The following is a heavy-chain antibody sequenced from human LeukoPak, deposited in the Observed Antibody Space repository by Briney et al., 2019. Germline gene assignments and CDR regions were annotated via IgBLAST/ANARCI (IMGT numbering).Heavy chain of an antibody. J-gene: IGHJ6*04. CDR2: ISSSGSTI. D-gene: IGHD5-12*01. CDR1: GFTFSSYS. Sequence: GGSLRLSCAASGFTFSSYSMNWVRQAPGKGLEWVSYISSSGSTIYYADSVKGRFTISRDNAKNSLYLQMNSLRAEDTAVYYCARDGYSGYDFGLDVWGKGTTVTVSS. CDR3: ARDGYSGYDFGLDV. V-gene: IGHV3-48*04.